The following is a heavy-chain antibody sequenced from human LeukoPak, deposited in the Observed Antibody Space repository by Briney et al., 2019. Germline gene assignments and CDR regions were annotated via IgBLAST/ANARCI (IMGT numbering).Heavy chain of an antibody. CDR1: GYTFTGHY. CDR3: ASGYGDYSPDY. Sequence: GASVKVSCKASGYTFTGHYMHWVRQAPGQGLEWMGWINPNSDGTNYAQNFQGSVSMIRDTSISTAYMELSRLRSDDTAVYYCASGYGDYSPDYRGQGTLVTVSS. CDR2: INPNSDGT. V-gene: IGHV1-2*02. D-gene: IGHD4-17*01. J-gene: IGHJ4*02.